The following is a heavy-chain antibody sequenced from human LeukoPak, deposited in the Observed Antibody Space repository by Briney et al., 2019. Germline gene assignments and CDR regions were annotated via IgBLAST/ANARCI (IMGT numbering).Heavy chain of an antibody. D-gene: IGHD3-3*01. Sequence: GGSLRLSCAASGFTVSSNYMSWVRQAPGKGLEWVSVIYSGGSTYYADSVKGRFTISRDNSKNTLYLQMHSLRAEGTAVHSCARDVESGYWGQGTLVTVSS. J-gene: IGHJ4*02. CDR3: ARDVESGY. CDR2: IYSGGST. V-gene: IGHV3-53*01. CDR1: GFTVSSNY.